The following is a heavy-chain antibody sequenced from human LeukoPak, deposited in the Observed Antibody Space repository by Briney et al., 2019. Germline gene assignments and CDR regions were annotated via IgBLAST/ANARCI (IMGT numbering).Heavy chain of an antibody. CDR3: ARGQSALRFLDYYMDV. V-gene: IGHV1-18*01. CDR1: GYTFTSYG. Sequence: ASVKVSCKASGYTFTSYGISWVRQAPGQGLEWMGWISAYNGNTNYAQKLQGRVTMTTDTSTSTAYMELRSLRSDDTAVYYCARGQSALRFLDYYMDVWGKGTTVTVSS. CDR2: ISAYNGNT. J-gene: IGHJ6*03. D-gene: IGHD3-3*01.